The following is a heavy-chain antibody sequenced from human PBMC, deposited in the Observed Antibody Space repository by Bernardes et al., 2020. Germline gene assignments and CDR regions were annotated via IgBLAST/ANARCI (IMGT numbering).Heavy chain of an antibody. J-gene: IGHJ2*01. Sequence: GGSLRLSCAASGFTFSSYWMSWVRQAPWKGLEWVANIQQDGSEKYYVDSVKGRFTISRDNAKNSLYLQMNSLRAEDTAVYYCAKTRLSVGYFDLWGRGTLVTVSS. CDR2: IQQDGSEK. CDR1: GFTFSSYW. V-gene: IGHV3-7*03. CDR3: AKTRLSVGYFDL.